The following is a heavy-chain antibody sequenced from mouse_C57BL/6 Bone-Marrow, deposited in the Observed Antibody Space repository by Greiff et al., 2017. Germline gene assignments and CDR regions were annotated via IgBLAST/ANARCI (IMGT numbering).Heavy chain of an antibody. CDR1: GFTFSDYY. CDR3: AISAGSSYTWFAY. Sequence: EVKLMESGGGLVQPGGSLKLSCAASGFTFSDYYMYWVRQTPEKRLEWVAYISNGGGSTYYPDTVKGRFTISRDNAKNTLYLQMSRLKSADTAMYYCAISAGSSYTWFAYWCQGTLVTVSA. CDR2: ISNGGGST. V-gene: IGHV5-12*01. D-gene: IGHD1-1*01. J-gene: IGHJ3*01.